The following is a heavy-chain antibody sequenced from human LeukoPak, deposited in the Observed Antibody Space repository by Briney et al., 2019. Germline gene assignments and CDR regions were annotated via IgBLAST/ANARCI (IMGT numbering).Heavy chain of an antibody. Sequence: PGGPLRLSCAASGFTFSGYGMHWVRQAPGKGLEWVAVISYDGSNKYYADSVKGRFTISRDNSKNTLYLQMNSLRAEDTAVYYCARSLTGYSSGWYFGYWGQGTLVTVSS. CDR1: GFTFSGYG. CDR2: ISYDGSNK. D-gene: IGHD6-19*01. V-gene: IGHV3-30*03. CDR3: ARSLTGYSSGWYFGY. J-gene: IGHJ4*02.